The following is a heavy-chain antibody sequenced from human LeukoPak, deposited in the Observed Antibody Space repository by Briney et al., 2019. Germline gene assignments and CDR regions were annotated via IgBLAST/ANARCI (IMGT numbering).Heavy chain of an antibody. Sequence: GESLKISCKGSGYTFTSYRIGWVRQRPGYGLEWMGFIYPLDSDTTYSPSFQGQVTFSVARSISTAFLQWKTLRASGTAIYYCARHKTVPGTSELRTFDSWGQGTLVSVSS. CDR1: GYTFTSYR. CDR2: IYPLDSDT. D-gene: IGHD6-13*01. CDR3: ARHKTVPGTSELRTFDS. V-gene: IGHV5-51*01. J-gene: IGHJ4*02.